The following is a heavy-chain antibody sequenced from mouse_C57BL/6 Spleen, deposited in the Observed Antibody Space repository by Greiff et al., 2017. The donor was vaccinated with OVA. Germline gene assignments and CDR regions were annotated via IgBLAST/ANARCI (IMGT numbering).Heavy chain of an antibody. D-gene: IGHD2-3*01. CDR2: INTNSGST. Sequence: VKLQQPGADLVQPGASVKLSCKASGYTFTSYWMHWVKQRPGQGLAWIGMINTNSGSTNYTETLKSKATLTVDKSTSTPYLQLSHLTTDDSAVYYGERDGYWGQGTSVTVSS. J-gene: IGHJ4*01. CDR1: GYTFTSYW. CDR3: ERDGY. V-gene: IGHV1-64*01.